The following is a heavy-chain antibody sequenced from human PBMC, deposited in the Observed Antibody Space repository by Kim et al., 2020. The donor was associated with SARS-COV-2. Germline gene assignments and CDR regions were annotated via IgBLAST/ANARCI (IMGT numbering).Heavy chain of an antibody. CDR3: ARGQLATDY. V-gene: IGHV3-21*01. CDR1: GFTFSSYS. D-gene: IGHD6-13*01. CDR2: ISSSSSYI. Sequence: GGSLRLSCAASGFTFSSYSMNWVRQAPGKGLEWVSSISSSSSYIYYEDSVKGRFTISRDNAKNSLSLQMNSLRAEDTAVYYCARGQLATDYCGQGTLVTVSS. J-gene: IGHJ4*02.